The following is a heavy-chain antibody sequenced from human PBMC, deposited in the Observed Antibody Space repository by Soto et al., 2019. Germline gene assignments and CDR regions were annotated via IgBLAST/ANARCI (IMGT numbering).Heavy chain of an antibody. CDR2: ISAYNGNT. CDR1: GYTFTSYG. CDR3: ARDAAAGLNDY. V-gene: IGHV1-18*01. D-gene: IGHD6-13*01. Sequence: GASVKVSCKASGYTFTSYGISWVRQAPGQGLEWMGWISAYNGNTKYAQKFQGRVTMTTDTSTSTAYMEVRSLRSDDTAVYYCARDAAAGLNDYWGQGTLVTRLL. J-gene: IGHJ4*02.